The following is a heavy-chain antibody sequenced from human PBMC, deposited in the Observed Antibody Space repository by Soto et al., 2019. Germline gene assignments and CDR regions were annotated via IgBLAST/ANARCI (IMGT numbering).Heavy chain of an antibody. Sequence: SQNLSLTCAISGDSVSSNSAAWNWIRQSPSRGLEWLGRTYYRSKWYNDYAVSVKSRITINPDTSKNQFSLQLNSVTPEDTAVYYCARGKSGYSSSSRAFDIWGQGTMVTVSS. J-gene: IGHJ3*02. CDR2: TYYRSKWYN. CDR1: GDSVSSNSAA. CDR3: ARGKSGYSSSSRAFDI. D-gene: IGHD6-6*01. V-gene: IGHV6-1*01.